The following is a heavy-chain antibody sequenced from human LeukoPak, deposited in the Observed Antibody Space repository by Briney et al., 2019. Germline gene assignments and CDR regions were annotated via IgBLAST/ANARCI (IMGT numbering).Heavy chain of an antibody. Sequence: SETLSLTCTVTGGSISSYYWSWIRQPPGKGLEWIGYIYYSGRTNYNPSLKSRVTISVDTSKNQFSLKLSSVTAADTAVYYCARVGGYSGYDLDYWGQGTLVTVSS. D-gene: IGHD5-12*01. CDR3: ARVGGYSGYDLDY. CDR2: IYYSGRT. CDR1: GGSISSYY. J-gene: IGHJ4*02. V-gene: IGHV4-59*01.